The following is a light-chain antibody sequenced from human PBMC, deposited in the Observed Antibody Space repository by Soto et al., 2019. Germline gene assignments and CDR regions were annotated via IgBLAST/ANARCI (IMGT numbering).Light chain of an antibody. CDR1: QTVTSTF. CDR3: HQYDSSRT. CDR2: GAS. J-gene: IGKJ1*01. V-gene: IGKV3-20*01. Sequence: EIVLTQSPGTLSLSPGERATLSCRASQTVTSTFLAWYQQKPGQAPRLLIYGASRRHTGMPDRFIGSGSGTDFTLTITRLEPEDFAVYYCHQYDSSRTFGQGTKVEMK.